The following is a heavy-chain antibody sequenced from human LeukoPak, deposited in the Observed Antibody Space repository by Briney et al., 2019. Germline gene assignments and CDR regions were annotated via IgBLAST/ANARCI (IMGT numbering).Heavy chain of an antibody. CDR1: GFTFSTSW. D-gene: IGHD5-24*01. V-gene: IGHV3-7*04. J-gene: IGHJ4*02. CDR3: ARDRGWLQFDY. CDR2: IKEDGSQK. Sequence: AGGSLRLSCAASGFTFSTSWMNWVRQAPGKGLEWVANIKEDGSQKYYVDSVKGRFTISRDDAKNSLYLQMNSLRAEDTAVYYCARDRGWLQFDYWGQGTLVTVSS.